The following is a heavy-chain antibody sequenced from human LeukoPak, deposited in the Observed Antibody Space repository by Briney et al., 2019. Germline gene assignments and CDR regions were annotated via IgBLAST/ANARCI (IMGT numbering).Heavy chain of an antibody. Sequence: GGSLRLSCAASGFTFSTYSMNWARQAPGKGLEWVSSISSDSNYIYYADSLKGRFTISRDNAKNSLYLQMIRLRAEDTAVYYCARVAFGLYVMDVWGQGTTVTVSS. D-gene: IGHD3-16*01. CDR3: ARVAFGLYVMDV. CDR1: GFTFSTYS. V-gene: IGHV3-21*01. CDR2: ISSDSNYI. J-gene: IGHJ6*02.